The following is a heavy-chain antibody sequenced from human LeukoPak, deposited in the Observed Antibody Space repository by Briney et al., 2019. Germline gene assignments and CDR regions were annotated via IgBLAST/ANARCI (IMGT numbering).Heavy chain of an antibody. D-gene: IGHD6-19*01. CDR2: IKPDGGEK. CDR1: GFTFGNYW. J-gene: IGHJ4*02. CDR3: ARAPSDWVGQFAY. V-gene: IGHV3-7*01. Sequence: GGSLRLSCAASGFTFGNYWMNWVRQARGKGLEWVANIKPDGGEKNYVDSVKGRFTISRDNAKNSLYLQMNSLRADDTAVYYCARAPSDWVGQFAYWGQGTLVTVSS.